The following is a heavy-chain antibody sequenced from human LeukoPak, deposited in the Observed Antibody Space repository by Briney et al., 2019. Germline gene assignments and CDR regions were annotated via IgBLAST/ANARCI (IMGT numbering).Heavy chain of an antibody. V-gene: IGHV3-33*01. D-gene: IGHD3-10*01. J-gene: IGHJ4*02. Sequence: GGSLRLSCSASGFPFSRYGMHWVRQAPGKGLEWVAVIWYDGSHTYYADSVQGRFTISRDNSKNTLYLQMNSLRAEDTAVYYCARDRVTMVRGVSGYFDYWGQGTLVTVSS. CDR2: IWYDGSHT. CDR3: ARDRVTMVRGVSGYFDY. CDR1: GFPFSRYG.